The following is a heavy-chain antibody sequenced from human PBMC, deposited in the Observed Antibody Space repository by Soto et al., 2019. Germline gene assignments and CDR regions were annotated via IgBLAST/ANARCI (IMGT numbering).Heavy chain of an antibody. Sequence: PGGSLRLSCAASGFTFSSYGMHWVRQAPGKGLEWVAVIWYDGSNKYYADSVKGRFTISRDNSKNTLYLQMNSLRAEDTAVYYCARGGATLPYYYYYGMDVWGQGTTVTVSS. V-gene: IGHV3-33*01. J-gene: IGHJ6*02. CDR3: ARGGATLPYYYYYGMDV. CDR2: IWYDGSNK. D-gene: IGHD1-26*01. CDR1: GFTFSSYG.